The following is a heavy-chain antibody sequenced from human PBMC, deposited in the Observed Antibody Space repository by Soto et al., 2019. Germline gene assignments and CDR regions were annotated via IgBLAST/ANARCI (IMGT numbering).Heavy chain of an antibody. CDR3: ARYAIAVAGTIDY. J-gene: IGHJ4*02. CDR1: GYTFTSYD. D-gene: IGHD6-19*01. CDR2: MNPNSGNT. V-gene: IGHV1-8*01. Sequence: ASVKVSCKASGYTFTSYDINWVRQATGQGLEWMGWMNPNSGNTGYAQKFQGRVTMTRNTSISTAYMELSSLRSEDTAVYYCARYAIAVAGTIDYWGQGTLVTVSS.